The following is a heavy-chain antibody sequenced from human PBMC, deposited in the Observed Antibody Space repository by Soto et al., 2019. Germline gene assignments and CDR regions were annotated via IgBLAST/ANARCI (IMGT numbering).Heavy chain of an antibody. CDR1: GFSISSSSYY. V-gene: IGHV4-39*01. CDR2: IYYSGST. D-gene: IGHD4-17*01. Sequence: SETLSLTCTVSGFSISSSSYYWGWIRQPPGKGLEWIGSIYYSGSTYYNPSLKSRVTISVDTSKNQFSLKLSSVTAADTAVYYCARPYGDYVEYFDYWGQGTLVTVSS. J-gene: IGHJ4*02. CDR3: ARPYGDYVEYFDY.